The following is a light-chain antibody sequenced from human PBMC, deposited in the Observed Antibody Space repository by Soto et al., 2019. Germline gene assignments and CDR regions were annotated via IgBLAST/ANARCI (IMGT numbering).Light chain of an antibody. CDR2: DAT. CDR3: QQYNSYTWT. CDR1: QSISSW. J-gene: IGKJ1*01. Sequence: DIQMTQSPSTLSASVGDRVTITCRASQSISSWLAWYQQKPGKAPKLLIYDATSLDSGVPSRFSGRGTGTEVTLAVSSLQPDDFASYYCQQYNSYTWTFGQGTKVEIK. V-gene: IGKV1-5*01.